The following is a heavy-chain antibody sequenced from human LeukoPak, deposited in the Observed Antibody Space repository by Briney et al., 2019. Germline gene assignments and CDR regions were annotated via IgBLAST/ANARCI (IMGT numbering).Heavy chain of an antibody. CDR1: GYSFTNYW. CDR2: IYPGDFDT. D-gene: IGHD6-13*01. V-gene: IGHV5-51*01. Sequence: GESLKIYCKGSGYSFTNYWIGWVRQMPGKGLECMGIIYPGDFDTRYSPSSQGQVTISVDKYISTAYLQGSSLKASDTAMYYCARHRGTYSGSGFQHWGQGTLVSVS. J-gene: IGHJ1*01. CDR3: ARHRGTYSGSGFQH.